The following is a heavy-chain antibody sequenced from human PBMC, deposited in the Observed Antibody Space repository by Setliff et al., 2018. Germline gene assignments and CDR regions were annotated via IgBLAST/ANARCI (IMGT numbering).Heavy chain of an antibody. V-gene: IGHV4-39*02. CDR3: AGLFRDGWNYFDS. Sequence: PSETLSLTCSVSGDSISSSSYYWGWVRQPPGRGLEWIGSMYSSGTTNYNPSLKSRVTMSVDTSKSLLSLKLSSVTTTDTAVYYCAGLFRDGWNYFDSWGQGTLVTVSS. CDR1: GDSISSSSYY. D-gene: IGHD2-21*01. CDR2: MYSSGTT. J-gene: IGHJ4*02.